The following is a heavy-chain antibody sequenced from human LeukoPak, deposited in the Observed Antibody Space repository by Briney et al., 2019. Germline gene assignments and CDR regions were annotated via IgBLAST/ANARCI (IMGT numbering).Heavy chain of an antibody. V-gene: IGHV4-4*02. CDR2: IYHTGST. CDR1: GGSISSSNW. D-gene: IGHD6-19*01. CDR3: VAAALAVDS. J-gene: IGHJ4*02. Sequence: SGTLSLTCGVSGGSISSSNWWNWVRQPPGKGLEWIGEIYHTGSTNYNPSLKSRVTISVGKSKNHFSLNLTSVTAADTAVYYCVAAALAVDSWGQGTLVTVSS.